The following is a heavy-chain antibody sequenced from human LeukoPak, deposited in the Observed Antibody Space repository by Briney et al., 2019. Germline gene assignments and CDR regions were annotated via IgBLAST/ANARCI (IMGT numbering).Heavy chain of an antibody. CDR2: ISNHGGST. V-gene: IGHV3-64D*06. Sequence: GGSLRLSCSASGFTFSTYAMHWVRQAPGKGLEYVSAISNHGGSTYYADSVKGRFTISRDSSKNTLYLQMSSLRAEDTAVYYCARLTVTHAFDIWGQGTMVTVSS. J-gene: IGHJ3*02. D-gene: IGHD4-17*01. CDR3: ARLTVTHAFDI. CDR1: GFTFSTYA.